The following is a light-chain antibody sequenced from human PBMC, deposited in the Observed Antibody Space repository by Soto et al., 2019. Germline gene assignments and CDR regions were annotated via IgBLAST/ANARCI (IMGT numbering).Light chain of an antibody. Sequence: DIQMTQSPSTLSASVGDRVTITCRASQGISTWLAWYQQKPGKAPKLLIYSASDLESGVPSRFSGSGFGTEFTLTITSLQPDDFATYYCQQYNSYSTFGPATFGQGTKVDI. V-gene: IGKV1-5*03. CDR1: QGISTW. CDR3: QQYNSYSTFGPAT. CDR2: SAS. J-gene: IGKJ1*01.